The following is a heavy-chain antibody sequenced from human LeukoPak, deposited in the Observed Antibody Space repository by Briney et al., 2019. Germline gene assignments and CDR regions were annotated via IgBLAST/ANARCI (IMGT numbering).Heavy chain of an antibody. CDR1: GFAFSTYW. CDR2: LSPDGSRS. J-gene: IGHJ5*02. D-gene: IGHD1-26*01. Sequence: GGSLRLSCAASGFAFSTYWKHWVPQAPGKGLVWVSSLSPDGSRSVSANSVKSRFTVSRDNAKNTLYLQMYSLRGDDSAVLYGTRPPSLGGSYWGFDAWGQGTLVTVSS. V-gene: IGHV3-74*01. CDR3: TRPPSLGGSYWGFDA.